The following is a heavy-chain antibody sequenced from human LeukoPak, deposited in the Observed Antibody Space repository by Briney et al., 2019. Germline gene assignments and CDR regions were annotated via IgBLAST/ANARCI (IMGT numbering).Heavy chain of an antibody. CDR1: GVTFSSDA. Sequence: HPGGSLKLSCAGSGVTFSSDAMSWVRKGPGKGLKWVSAISDTGATTYDADSVKGRFTISRDNSRSTLYLQMNSLRAEDTALYYCAKDTSIGRYCTNGVCSPFDYWGQGTLVTVSS. D-gene: IGHD2-8*01. V-gene: IGHV3-23*01. J-gene: IGHJ4*02. CDR3: AKDTSIGRYCTNGVCSPFDY. CDR2: ISDTGATT.